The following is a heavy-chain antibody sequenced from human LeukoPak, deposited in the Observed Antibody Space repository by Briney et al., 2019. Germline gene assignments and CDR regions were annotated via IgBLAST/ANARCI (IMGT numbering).Heavy chain of an antibody. J-gene: IGHJ6*03. CDR1: GGTFSSYA. D-gene: IGHD3-3*01. CDR3: ARAFYDFWSGQGYYYYMDV. Sequence: SVKVSCKASGGTFSSYAISWVRQAPGQGLEWMGGIIPIFGTANYAQKFQGRVTITTDESTSTAYMELSSLRSEDTAVYYCARAFYDFWSGQGYYYYMDVWGKGTTVTVSS. V-gene: IGHV1-69*05. CDR2: IIPIFGTA.